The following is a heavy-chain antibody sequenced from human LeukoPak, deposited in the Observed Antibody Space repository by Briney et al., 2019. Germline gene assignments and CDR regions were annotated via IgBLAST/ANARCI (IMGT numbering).Heavy chain of an antibody. D-gene: IGHD1-26*01. CDR3: ARHEYSGSYYGLSWFDP. V-gene: IGHV4-39*01. J-gene: IGHJ5*02. CDR2: LYYSGRP. CDR1: GGPISSSGYY. Sequence: SEPLPLTCTVSGGPISSSGYYWGWIRPPPGKALEGIVRLYYSGRPYHTPSRKSRVTISLDTSRNQLSLKLSSLTAADTAVYYCARHEYSGSYYGLSWFDPWGQGTLVTVSS.